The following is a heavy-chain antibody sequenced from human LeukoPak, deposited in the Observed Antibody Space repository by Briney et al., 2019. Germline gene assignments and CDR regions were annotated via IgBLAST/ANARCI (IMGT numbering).Heavy chain of an antibody. CDR2: IKEDGSRK. CDR1: RFTFSSSW. D-gene: IGHD1-26*01. J-gene: IGHJ4*02. V-gene: IGHV3-7*04. CDR3: ARDGVGDPAY. Sequence: PGGSLRLSCVASRFTFSSSWMSWVRQAPGKGLEWVANIKEDGSRKYYVDSVRGRFTISRDNAKNSLYLQMNSLRAEDTAVYYCARDGVGDPAYWGQGTLVTVSS.